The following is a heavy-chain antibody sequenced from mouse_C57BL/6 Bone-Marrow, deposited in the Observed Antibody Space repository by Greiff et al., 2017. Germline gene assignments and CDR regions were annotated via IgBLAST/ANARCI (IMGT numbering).Heavy chain of an antibody. V-gene: IGHV5-4*03. CDR1: GFTFSSYA. J-gene: IGHJ2*01. CDR3: ARPLTGTLFDY. Sequence: EVKLVESGGGLVKPGGSLKLSCAASGFTFSSYAMSWVRQTPEKRLEWVATISDGGSYTYYPDNVKGRFTISRDNAKNNLYLQMRHLKSEDTAMYYGARPLTGTLFDYWGQGTTLTVSS. D-gene: IGHD4-1*01. CDR2: ISDGGSYT.